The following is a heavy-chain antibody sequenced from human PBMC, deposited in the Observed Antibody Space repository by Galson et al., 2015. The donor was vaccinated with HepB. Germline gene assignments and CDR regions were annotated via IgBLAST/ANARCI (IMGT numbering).Heavy chain of an antibody. J-gene: IGHJ4*02. CDR1: GGSISSSTYY. Sequence: SETLSLTCTVSGGSISSSTYYWAWIRQPPGKGLEWIGSVYGSENTYYNPSLKSRVTISVDTSKNQFSLNLNSVTAADTAVYYCARRAQWDLCFDYWGQGTLVTVSS. V-gene: IGHV4-39*01. CDR2: VYGSENT. D-gene: IGHD1-26*01. CDR3: ARRAQWDLCFDY.